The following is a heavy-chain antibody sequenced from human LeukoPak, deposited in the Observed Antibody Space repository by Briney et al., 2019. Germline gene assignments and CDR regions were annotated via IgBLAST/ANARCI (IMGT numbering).Heavy chain of an antibody. D-gene: IGHD6-13*01. Sequence: SETLSLTCTVSGGSISSGIYYWSWIRQPAGKGLEWIGRIYTTGSTNYNPSLKSRVTISVDTSKNQFSLKLSSVTAADTAVYYCARGGQQLVRGYFQHWGQGTLVTVSS. V-gene: IGHV4-61*02. CDR2: IYTTGST. CDR1: GGSISSGIYY. CDR3: ARGGQQLVRGYFQH. J-gene: IGHJ1*01.